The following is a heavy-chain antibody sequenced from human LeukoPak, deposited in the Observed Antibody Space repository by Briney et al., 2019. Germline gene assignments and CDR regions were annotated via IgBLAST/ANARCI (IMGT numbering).Heavy chain of an antibody. CDR1: GFTFSNAW. D-gene: IGHD3-3*01. J-gene: IGHJ4*02. CDR3: TTDGQNRITIFGVATDY. CDR2: IKSKTDGGTT. V-gene: IGHV3-15*01. Sequence: GGSLRLSCAASGFTFSNAWMSWVRQAPGKGLEWVGRIKSKTDGGTTDYAAPVKGRFTISRDDSKNTLYLQMNSLRTEDTAVYYCTTDGQNRITIFGVATDYWGQGTLVTVSS.